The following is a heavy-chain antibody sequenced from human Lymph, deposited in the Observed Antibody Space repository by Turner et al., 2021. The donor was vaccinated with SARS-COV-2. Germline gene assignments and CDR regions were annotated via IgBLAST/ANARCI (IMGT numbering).Heavy chain of an antibody. CDR2: IYYSGGT. V-gene: IGHV4-59*11. J-gene: IGHJ4*02. CDR1: GGSISSHY. CDR3: ARGFDY. Sequence: QVQLQESGPGLVKPSETLSLTCTVSGGSISSHYWSWIRQPPGKGLEWIGYIYYSGGTNYNPSLKSRVTISVDTSKNQFSLKLTSVTAADTAVYYCARGFDYWGQGTLVTVSP.